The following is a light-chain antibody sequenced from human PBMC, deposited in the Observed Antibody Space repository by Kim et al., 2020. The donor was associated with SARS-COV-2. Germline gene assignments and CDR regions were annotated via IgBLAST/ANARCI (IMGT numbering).Light chain of an antibody. Sequence: ASIGDRVTTTCRASQDIANSLAWYQQKPGKVPQVLIYAAATLQSGVPSRFSGSGSGTEFTLTIGSLQNEDVATYYCQKYNSAPWTFGPGTKVDIK. J-gene: IGKJ1*01. CDR2: AAA. CDR1: QDIANS. CDR3: QKYNSAPWT. V-gene: IGKV1-27*01.